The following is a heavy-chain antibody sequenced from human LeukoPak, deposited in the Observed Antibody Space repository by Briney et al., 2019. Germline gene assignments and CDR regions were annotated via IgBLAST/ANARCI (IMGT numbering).Heavy chain of an antibody. V-gene: IGHV4-4*07. Sequence: SETLSLTCTVSGGSTINYFRSWIRQPAGKGLEWIAHIYSSGTTHYNPSLNNRVTISLDASTSQFSLHLNSVTAADTAVYFCARAEGSGSGAYTLDYWGQGILVTVCS. CDR2: IYSSGTT. J-gene: IGHJ4*02. CDR3: ARAEGSGSGAYTLDY. CDR1: GGSTINYF. D-gene: IGHD3-10*01.